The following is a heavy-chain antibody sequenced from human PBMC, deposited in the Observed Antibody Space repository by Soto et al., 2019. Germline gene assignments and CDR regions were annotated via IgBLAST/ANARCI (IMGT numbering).Heavy chain of an antibody. V-gene: IGHV3-23*01. D-gene: IGHD4-17*01. J-gene: IGHJ3*02. CDR3: AKGTYRDYVYWDHAFDI. Sequence: GGSLRLSCAASGFTFSSYAMSWVRQAPGKGLEWVSAISGSGSRTYYADSVKGRFTFSRDNSKKTLYLQMNSLRAEDKAVYFCAKGTYRDYVYWDHAFDIWGQGTMVTVSS. CDR1: GFTFSSYA. CDR2: ISGSGSRT.